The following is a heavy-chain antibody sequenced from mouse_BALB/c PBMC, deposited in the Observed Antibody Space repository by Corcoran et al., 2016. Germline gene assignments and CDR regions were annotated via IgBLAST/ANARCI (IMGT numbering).Heavy chain of an antibody. Sequence: EVQLQQSGPELVKPGASVKMSCKASGYTFTSYVMHWVKQKPGQGLEWIGYINPHNDGTKYNEKFKGKATLTSDNSSSTADMELSSLTSEDSAVYDGARGGPGSGWGLAYWGQGTLVTVSA. J-gene: IGHJ3*01. CDR3: ARGGPGSGWGLAY. V-gene: IGHV1S136*01. CDR1: GYTFTSYV. D-gene: IGHD3-1*01. CDR2: INPHNDGT.